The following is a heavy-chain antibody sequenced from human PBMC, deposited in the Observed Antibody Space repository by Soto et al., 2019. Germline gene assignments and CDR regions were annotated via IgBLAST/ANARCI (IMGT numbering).Heavy chain of an antibody. D-gene: IGHD3-10*01. CDR1: GGSIISYY. Sequence: XGTLSLTCTVSGGSIISYYWSWIRPPPGKGLEWIAYIYTSGSTNYNPSLKSRVTMSVDTSKNQFSLKLSSVTAADTAVYYCARDRLKELLWFGEGPNSDAFDIWGQGTMVTVSS. J-gene: IGHJ3*02. V-gene: IGHV4-4*08. CDR3: ARDRLKELLWFGEGPNSDAFDI. CDR2: IYTSGST.